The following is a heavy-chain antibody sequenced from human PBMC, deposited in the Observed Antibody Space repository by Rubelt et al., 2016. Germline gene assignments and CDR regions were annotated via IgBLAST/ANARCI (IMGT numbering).Heavy chain of an antibody. D-gene: IGHD2-15*01. V-gene: IGHV1-18*01. J-gene: IGHJ4*01. Sequence: QVHLAQSGGEVKKPGASVKVSCKTSGYTFTSYGLNWVRQAPGHGLEWMGWIGADIGNTRYAQKFQGRVTMTADTTTNTAFMELRSLTSADTAVYYCARAPDVVVVPTFSYYWGHGTVVTVSS. CDR3: ARAPDVVVVPTFSYY. CDR2: IGADIGNT. CDR1: GYTFTSYG.